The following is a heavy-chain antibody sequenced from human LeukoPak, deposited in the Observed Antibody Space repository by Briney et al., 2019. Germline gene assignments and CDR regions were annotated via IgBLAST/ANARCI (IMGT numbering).Heavy chain of an antibody. Sequence: NPSETLSLTCTVSGDSISSSYWSWIRQPPGKGLEWIGFIYYTGSTNYNPSLKSRVTISVDTSKNQFSPKLSSVTAADTAVYYCAQGSSNWANFDYWGQGTLVTVSS. J-gene: IGHJ4*02. CDR3: AQGSSNWANFDY. CDR2: IYYTGST. CDR1: GDSISSSY. V-gene: IGHV4-59*01. D-gene: IGHD4-11*01.